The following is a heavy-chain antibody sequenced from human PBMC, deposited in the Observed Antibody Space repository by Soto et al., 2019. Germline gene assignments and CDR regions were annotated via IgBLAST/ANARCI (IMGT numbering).Heavy chain of an antibody. CDR2: ISSSSSYI. V-gene: IGHV3-21*01. CDR3: AREYYDFWSGYRPPYGMDV. D-gene: IGHD3-3*01. J-gene: IGHJ6*02. Sequence: PGGSLRISCAASGFTFSSYSMNWVRQAPGKGLEWVSSISSSSSYIYYADSVKGRFTISRDNAKNSLYLQMNSLRAEDTAVYYCAREYYDFWSGYRPPYGMDVWCPGTTVTVFS. CDR1: GFTFSSYS.